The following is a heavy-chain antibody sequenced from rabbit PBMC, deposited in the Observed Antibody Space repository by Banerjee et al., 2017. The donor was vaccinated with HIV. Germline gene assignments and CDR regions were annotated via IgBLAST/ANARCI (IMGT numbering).Heavy chain of an antibody. D-gene: IGHD6-1*01. Sequence: QSLEESGGDLVKPGASLTLTCTASGFTLNSYWMCWVRQAPGKGLEWIACIYAGSGDSTYYASWAKGRFTISKTSSTTVTLQMTSLTAADTATYFCARDVDSYVPFNLWGQGTLVTVS. J-gene: IGHJ4*01. CDR2: IYAGSGDST. CDR3: ARDVDSYVPFNL. CDR1: GFTLNSYW. V-gene: IGHV1S40*01.